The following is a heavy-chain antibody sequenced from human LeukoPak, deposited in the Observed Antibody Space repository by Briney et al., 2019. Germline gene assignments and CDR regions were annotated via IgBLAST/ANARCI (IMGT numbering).Heavy chain of an antibody. D-gene: IGHD2-2*01. Sequence: GGSLRLSCAASGFTFKKYAMTWVRQASGEGLEWVSVISDGGGGTYYADSVKGRFTISRDNSKNTLYLQMNSLRAEDTAVYYCARGADECTSTTCYPGYWGQGTLVTVSS. J-gene: IGHJ4*02. V-gene: IGHV3-23*01. CDR2: ISDGGGGT. CDR1: GFTFKKYA. CDR3: ARGADECTSTTCYPGY.